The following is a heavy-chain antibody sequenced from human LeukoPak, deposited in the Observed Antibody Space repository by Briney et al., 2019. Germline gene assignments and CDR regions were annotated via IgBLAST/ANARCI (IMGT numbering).Heavy chain of an antibody. V-gene: IGHV4-59*08. CDR1: GGSISSYY. CDR3: ARQRLAAAGSTHFHY. D-gene: IGHD6-13*01. CDR2: IYYSGST. Sequence: SETLSLTCTVSGGSISSYYWSWIRQPPGKGLEWIGYIYYSGSTNYNPSLKSRVTISVDTSKNQFSLKLSSVTAADTAVYYCARQRLAAAGSTHFHYWGKGTLVTVSS. J-gene: IGHJ4*02.